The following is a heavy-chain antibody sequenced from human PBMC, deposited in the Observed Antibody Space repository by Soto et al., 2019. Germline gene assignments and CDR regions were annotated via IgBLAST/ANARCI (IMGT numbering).Heavy chain of an antibody. CDR3: ARGANSYYDSSGYYYDYYYYGMDV. CDR2: ISAYNGNT. CDR1: GYTFTSYG. J-gene: IGHJ6*02. V-gene: IGHV1-18*01. D-gene: IGHD3-22*01. Sequence: GASVKVSCKASGYTFTSYGISWVRQAPGQGLEWMGWISAYNGNTNYAQKLQGRVTMTTDTSTSTAYMELRSLRSDDTAVYYCARGANSYYDSSGYYYDYYYYGMDVWGQGTTVTVSS.